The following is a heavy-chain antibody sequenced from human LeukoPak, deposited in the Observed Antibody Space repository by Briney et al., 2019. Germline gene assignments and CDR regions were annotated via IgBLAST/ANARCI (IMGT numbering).Heavy chain of an antibody. D-gene: IGHD2-2*01. CDR1: DGSISSSSYY. CDR2: VYYGGSA. CDR3: ARARYCSSTSCSYFDY. V-gene: IGHV4-39*07. J-gene: IGHJ4*02. Sequence: SETLSLTCSVSDGSISSSSYYWAWIRQPPGKGLEWVGSVYYGGSAYYNPSLKSRVTISVDRSKNQFSLKLSSVTAADTAVYYCARARYCSSTSCSYFDYWGQGTLVTVSS.